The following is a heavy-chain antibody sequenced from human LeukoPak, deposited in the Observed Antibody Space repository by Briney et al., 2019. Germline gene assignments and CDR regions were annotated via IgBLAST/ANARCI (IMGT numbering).Heavy chain of an antibody. CDR3: AKDYYDSSGGHRFDY. J-gene: IGHJ4*02. CDR1: GFTFSSYG. V-gene: IGHV3-30*02. D-gene: IGHD3-22*01. Sequence: GGSLRLSCAASGFTFSSYGMHWVRQAPGKGLERVSLIRYDGSNKYYADSVKGRFTISRDTSRNTLYLQMNSLRAEDTAVYYCAKDYYDSSGGHRFDYWGQGTLVTVSS. CDR2: IRYDGSNK.